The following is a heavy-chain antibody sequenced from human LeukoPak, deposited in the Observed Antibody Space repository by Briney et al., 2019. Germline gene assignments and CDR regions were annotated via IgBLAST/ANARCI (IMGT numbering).Heavy chain of an antibody. J-gene: IGHJ4*02. CDR2: ISAYNGNT. V-gene: IGHV1-18*01. D-gene: IGHD5-12*01. CDR1: GYTFTSYG. Sequence: GASVKVSCKASGYTFTSYGISWVRQAPGQGLEWMGWISAYNGNTNYAQKLQGRVTMTTDTSTSTAYMELRSLRSDDTAVYYCARDSPRYEPLGYFDYWGQGTLVTVSS. CDR3: ARDSPRYEPLGYFDY.